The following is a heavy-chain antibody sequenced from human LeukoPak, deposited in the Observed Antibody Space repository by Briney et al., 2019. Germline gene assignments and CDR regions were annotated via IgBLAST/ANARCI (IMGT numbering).Heavy chain of an antibody. CDR3: ARDQDDFWSGYMWFDY. Sequence: ASVKVSCKASGYTFTSYGISWVRQAPGQGLEWMGWISAYNGNTNYAQKLQGRVTMTTDTSTSTAYMELRSLRSDDTAVYYCARDQDDFWSGYMWFDYWGQGTLATVSS. D-gene: IGHD3-3*01. V-gene: IGHV1-18*01. CDR2: ISAYNGNT. CDR1: GYTFTSYG. J-gene: IGHJ4*02.